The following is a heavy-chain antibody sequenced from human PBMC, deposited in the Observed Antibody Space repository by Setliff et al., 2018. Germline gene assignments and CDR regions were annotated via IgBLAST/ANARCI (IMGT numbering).Heavy chain of an antibody. CDR2: IYYSGST. V-gene: IGHV4-39*01. CDR3: ALNPSWFGELFAWFDP. CDR1: GDSISSSSYY. J-gene: IGHJ5*02. Sequence: SETLSLTCTVSGDSISSSSYYWGWIRQPPGKGLEWIGSIYYSGSTYYNPSLKSRATISVDTSKNQFSLKLSSVTAADTAVYYCALNPSWFGELFAWFDPWGQGTLVTVSS. D-gene: IGHD3-10*01.